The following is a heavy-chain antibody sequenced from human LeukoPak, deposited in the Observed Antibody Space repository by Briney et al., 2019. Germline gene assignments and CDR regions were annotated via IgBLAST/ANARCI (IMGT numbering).Heavy chain of an antibody. CDR1: GGSISSSSYY. D-gene: IGHD4-4*01. CDR2: IYYSGST. Sequence: SETLSLTCTVSGGSISSSSYYWGWIRQPPGKGLEWIGSIYYSGSTYYNPSLKSRVTISADTSKNQFSLKLSSVTAADTAVYYCARHSALSNPFDYWGQGTLVTVSS. CDR3: ARHSALSNPFDY. J-gene: IGHJ4*02. V-gene: IGHV4-39*01.